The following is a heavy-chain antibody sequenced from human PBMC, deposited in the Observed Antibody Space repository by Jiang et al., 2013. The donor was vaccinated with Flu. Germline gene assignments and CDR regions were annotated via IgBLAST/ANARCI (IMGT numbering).Heavy chain of an antibody. D-gene: IGHD3-10*01. Sequence: KSRVTISVDTSKNQFSLKLSSVTAADTAVYYCARVRVRGVITPKPNWFDPWGQGTLVTVSS. V-gene: IGHV4-59*01. J-gene: IGHJ5*02. CDR3: ARVRVRGVITPKPNWFDP.